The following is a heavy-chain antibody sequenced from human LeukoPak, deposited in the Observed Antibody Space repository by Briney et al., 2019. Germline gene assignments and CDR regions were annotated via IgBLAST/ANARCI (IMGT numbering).Heavy chain of an antibody. CDR2: MNPNSGNT. V-gene: IGHV1-8*01. CDR3: ARDLGDSGYVQ. D-gene: IGHD5-12*01. CDR1: GYTFTSYD. Sequence: ASVKVSCKASGYTFTSYDINWVRQATGQGLEWMGWMNPNSGNTGYAQKFQGRVTMARNTSISTAYMELSSLGSEDPAVYYCARDLGDSGYVQWGQGTLVTVPS. J-gene: IGHJ4*02.